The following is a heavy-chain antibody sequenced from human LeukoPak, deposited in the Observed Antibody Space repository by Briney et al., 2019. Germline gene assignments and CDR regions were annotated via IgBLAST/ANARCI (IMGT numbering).Heavy chain of an antibody. J-gene: IGHJ5*02. Sequence: GGSLRLSCAASGFTFSSYAMSWVRQAPGKGLEWVSSISSSSSYIYYADSVKGRFTISRGNAKNSLYLQMNSLRAEDTAVYYCAPPPTVRGVTPWGQGTLVTVSS. D-gene: IGHD3-10*01. CDR1: GFTFSSYA. CDR2: ISSSSSYI. V-gene: IGHV3-21*01. CDR3: APPPTVRGVTP.